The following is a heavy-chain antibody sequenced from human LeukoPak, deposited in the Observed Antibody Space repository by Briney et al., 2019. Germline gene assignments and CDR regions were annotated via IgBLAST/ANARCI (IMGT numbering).Heavy chain of an antibody. D-gene: IGHD3-22*01. CDR1: GYTFTSYY. Sequence: ASVKVSCKASGYTFTSYYMHWVRQAPGQGLEWMGIINPSGGSTSYAQKFQGRVTMTRDTSTSTVYMELSSLRSEDTAVYYCASRSGSPYRTMIVVGYDAFDIWGQGTMVTVSS. J-gene: IGHJ3*02. V-gene: IGHV1-46*01. CDR3: ASRSGSPYRTMIVVGYDAFDI. CDR2: INPSGGST.